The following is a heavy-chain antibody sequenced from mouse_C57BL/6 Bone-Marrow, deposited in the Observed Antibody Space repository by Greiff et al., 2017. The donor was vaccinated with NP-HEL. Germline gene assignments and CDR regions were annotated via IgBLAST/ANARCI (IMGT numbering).Heavy chain of an antibody. D-gene: IGHD1-1*01. Sequence: QVQLQQPGAELVKPGASVKLSCKASGYTFTSYWMHWVKQRPGRGLEWIGSIDPNSGGTKSNEKFKSKATLTVDQPSSTAYMQLSSLTSEDSAVYYCAGSSLYFDYWGQGTTLTVSS. CDR1: GYTFTSYW. J-gene: IGHJ2*01. CDR3: AGSSLYFDY. V-gene: IGHV1-72*01. CDR2: IDPNSGGT.